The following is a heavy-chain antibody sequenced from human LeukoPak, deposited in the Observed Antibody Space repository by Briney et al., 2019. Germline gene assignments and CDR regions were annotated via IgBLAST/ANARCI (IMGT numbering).Heavy chain of an antibody. Sequence: SETLSLTCTVSGGSISSYYWSWIRQPPGKGLEWIGYIYYSGSTNYNPSLKSRVTISVDTSKNQFSLKLSSVTAEDTAVYYCARVVLYGSGSHWGQGTLVTVSS. CDR3: ARVVLYGSGSH. J-gene: IGHJ4*02. V-gene: IGHV4-59*01. CDR1: GGSISSYY. CDR2: IYYSGST. D-gene: IGHD3-10*01.